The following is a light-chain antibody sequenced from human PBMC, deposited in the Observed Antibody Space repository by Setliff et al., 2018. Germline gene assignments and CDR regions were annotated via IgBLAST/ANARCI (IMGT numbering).Light chain of an antibody. Sequence: QSVLAQPASVSGSPGQSITISCTGTSSDVGPYNLVSWYQHHPGKAPKLMIYEVTKRPSGVSNRFSGSKSGDTASLTISGLQAEDEADYYCSSYTSSSTVVFGTGTKVTVL. V-gene: IGLV2-14*02. J-gene: IGLJ1*01. CDR3: SSYTSSSTVV. CDR2: EVT. CDR1: SSDVGPYNL.